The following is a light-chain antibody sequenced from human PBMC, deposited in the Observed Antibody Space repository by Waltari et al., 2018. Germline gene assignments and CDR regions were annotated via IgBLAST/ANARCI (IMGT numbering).Light chain of an antibody. CDR2: EYN. CDR1: SGSIASNY. J-gene: IGLJ1*01. Sequence: NFMLTQPHSVSESPGKTVTISCTRSSGSIASNYVQWYQQRPGSAPTTVIYEYNRRPSGVPDRFSGSVDSASNSASLTISGLKTEDEADDYGQSYDSSNQVFGTGTKVTVL. CDR3: QSYDSSNQV. V-gene: IGLV6-57*03.